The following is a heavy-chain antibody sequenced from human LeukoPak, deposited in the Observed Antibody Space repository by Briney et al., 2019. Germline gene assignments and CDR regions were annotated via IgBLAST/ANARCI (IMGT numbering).Heavy chain of an antibody. J-gene: IGHJ4*02. V-gene: IGHV1-2*02. CDR3: ARAHKLMITFGGVIVTGAYYFDY. CDR2: INPNSGGT. Sequence: PKASVKVSCKASGYTFTGYYMHWVRQAPGQGLEWMGWINPNSGGTNYAQKFQGRVTMTRDTSISTAYMELSRLRPDDTAVYYCARAHKLMITFGGVIVTGAYYFDYWGQGTLVTVSS. CDR1: GYTFTGYY. D-gene: IGHD3-16*02.